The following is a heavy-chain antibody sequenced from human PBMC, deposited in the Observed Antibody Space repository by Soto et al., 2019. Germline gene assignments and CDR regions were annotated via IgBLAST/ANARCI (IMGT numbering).Heavy chain of an antibody. CDR3: ARDRNIVATIYNYYGMDV. CDR2: IIPIFGTA. V-gene: IGHV1-69*13. J-gene: IGHJ6*02. D-gene: IGHD5-12*01. Sequence: GASVKVSCKASGGTFSSYAISWVRQAPGQGLDWMGGIIPIFGTANYAQKFQGRVTITADESTSTAYMELSSLRSEDTAVYYCARDRNIVATIYNYYGMDVWGQGTTVTVSS. CDR1: GGTFSSYA.